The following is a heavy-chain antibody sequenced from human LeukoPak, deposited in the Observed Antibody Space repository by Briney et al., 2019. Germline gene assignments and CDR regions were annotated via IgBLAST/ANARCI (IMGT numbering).Heavy chain of an antibody. V-gene: IGHV4-39*01. Sequence: PSETLSLTCTVSGDSISSYYWGWIRQPPGKGLEWIGSIYYSGSTYYNPSLKSRVTISVDTSKNQFSLKLSSVTAADTAVYYCARADYDILTGYSPLPDYWGQGTLVTVSS. CDR3: ARADYDILTGYSPLPDY. J-gene: IGHJ4*02. CDR1: GDSISSYY. CDR2: IYYSGST. D-gene: IGHD3-9*01.